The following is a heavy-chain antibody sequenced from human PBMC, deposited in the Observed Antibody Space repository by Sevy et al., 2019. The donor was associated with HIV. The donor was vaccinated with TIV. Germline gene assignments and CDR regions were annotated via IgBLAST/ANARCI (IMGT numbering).Heavy chain of an antibody. CDR3: ARDRGHVLDQILFDN. CDR2: ISAYNGHR. V-gene: IGHV1-18*01. CDR1: GYTFSPYG. J-gene: IGHJ4*02. D-gene: IGHD3-10*01. Sequence: ASVKVSCKDSGYTFSPYGISWVRQAPGQGLQWMGWISAYNGHRNYAQKVQGRVTMTIDTSTGTAYMELRSLRSDDTAVYYCARDRGHVLDQILFDNWGQGTLVTVSS.